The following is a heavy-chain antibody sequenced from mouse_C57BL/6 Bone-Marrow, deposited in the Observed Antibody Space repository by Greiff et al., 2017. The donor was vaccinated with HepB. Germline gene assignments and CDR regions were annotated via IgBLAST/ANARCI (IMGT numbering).Heavy chain of an antibody. J-gene: IGHJ4*01. CDR2: IDPSDSYT. Sequence: VQLQQSGAELVMPGASVKLSCKASGYTFTSYWMHWVKQRPGQGLEWIGEIDPSDSYTNYNQKFKGKSTLTVDKSSSTAYMQLSSLTSEDSAVYYCARTMDYWGQGTSVTVSS. V-gene: IGHV1-69*01. CDR1: GYTFTSYW. CDR3: ARTMDY.